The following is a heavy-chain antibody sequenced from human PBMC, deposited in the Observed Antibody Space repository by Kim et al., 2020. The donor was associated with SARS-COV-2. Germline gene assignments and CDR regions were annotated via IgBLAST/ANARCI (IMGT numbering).Heavy chain of an antibody. CDR3: ARDLGGGSCY. D-gene: IGHD2-15*01. Sequence: ALYYAEPVQGRFTISRDNAKNSLYLQMNSLRAEDTAVYYCARDLGGGSCYWGQGTLVTVSS. J-gene: IGHJ4*02. CDR2: AL. V-gene: IGHV3-48*01.